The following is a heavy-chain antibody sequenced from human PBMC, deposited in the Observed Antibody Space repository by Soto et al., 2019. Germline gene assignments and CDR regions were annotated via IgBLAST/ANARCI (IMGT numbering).Heavy chain of an antibody. J-gene: IGHJ6*02. CDR2: ISYDGSNK. D-gene: IGHD4-4*01. CDR3: AKVAVTQGRNYYGMDV. Sequence: QVQLVESGGGVVQPGRSLRLSCAASGFTFSSYGMHWVRQAPGKGLEWVAVISYDGSNKYYADSVKGRFTISRDNSKNTLYLQMNSLRAEDTAVYYCAKVAVTQGRNYYGMDVWGQGTTVTVSS. CDR1: GFTFSSYG. V-gene: IGHV3-30*18.